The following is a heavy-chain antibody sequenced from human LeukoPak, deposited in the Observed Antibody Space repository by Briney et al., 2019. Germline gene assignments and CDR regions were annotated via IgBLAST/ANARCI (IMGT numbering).Heavy chain of an antibody. D-gene: IGHD5-18*01. CDR2: IYYSGST. CDR1: GGSISSYY. CDR3: ARRRSGNRYGGY. V-gene: IGHV4-59*08. J-gene: IGHJ4*01. Sequence: SETLSLTCTVSGGSISSYYWSWIRQPPGKGLEWIGYIYYSGSTNYNPSLKSRVTISVDTSKNQFSLRLNSVTAADTAVYYCARRRSGNRYGGYWGQGTLVTGSS.